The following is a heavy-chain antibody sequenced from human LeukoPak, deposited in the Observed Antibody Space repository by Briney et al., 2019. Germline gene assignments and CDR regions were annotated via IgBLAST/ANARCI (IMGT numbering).Heavy chain of an antibody. Sequence: SETLSLTCTVSGGSISNYYWSWIRQSPVKGLEWIGFIYYSGSTNYNPSLKSRVTISVDTSKNQFSLKLSSVTAADTAVYYCARGRIARLPYFDYWGQGTLVTVSS. V-gene: IGHV4-59*01. CDR3: ARGRIARLPYFDY. D-gene: IGHD5-18*01. J-gene: IGHJ4*02. CDR1: GGSISNYY. CDR2: IYYSGST.